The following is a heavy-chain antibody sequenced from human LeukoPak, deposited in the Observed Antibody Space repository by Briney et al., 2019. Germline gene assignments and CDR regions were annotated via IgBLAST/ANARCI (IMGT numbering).Heavy chain of an antibody. CDR2: ISSNGSTI. CDR1: GFTFSDYS. CDR3: ATPYYDFWSGYYKQGARGGDAFDI. D-gene: IGHD3-3*01. J-gene: IGHJ3*02. Sequence: GGSLRLSCAASGFTFSDYSMSWIRQAPGKGLEWVSYISSNGSTIDYADSVKGRFTISRDNAKNSLYLQMNSLRAEDMAVYYCATPYYDFWSGYYKQGARGGDAFDIWGQGTMVTVSS. V-gene: IGHV3-11*01.